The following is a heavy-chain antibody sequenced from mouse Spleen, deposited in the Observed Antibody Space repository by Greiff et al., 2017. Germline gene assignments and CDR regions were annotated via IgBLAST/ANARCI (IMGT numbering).Heavy chain of an antibody. V-gene: IGHV6-3*01. CDR2: ISMKSDNYAT. Sequence: EVQRVESGGGLVQPGGSMKLSCDASGFTFSNYWMNWVRQSPEKGLEWVAQISMKSDNYATHYAESVKGRFTISSADSKSSVYLHMNDLRAEDTGIYYCAEGPPYYFGYWGQGTTLPVSS. CDR3: AEGPPYYFGY. CDR1: GFTFSNYW. D-gene: IGHD3-3*01. J-gene: IGHJ2*01.